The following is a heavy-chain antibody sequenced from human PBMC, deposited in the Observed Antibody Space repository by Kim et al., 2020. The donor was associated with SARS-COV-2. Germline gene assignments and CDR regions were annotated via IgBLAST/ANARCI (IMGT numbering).Heavy chain of an antibody. J-gene: IGHJ2*01. Sequence: GGSLRLSCAASGFTFSSYGMHWVRQAPGKGLEWVAVISYDGSNKYYADSVKGRFTISRDNSKNTLYLQMNSLRAEDTAVYYCAKGLKEVDIVATIGNWYFDLWGRGTLVTVSS. V-gene: IGHV3-30*18. CDR2: ISYDGSNK. D-gene: IGHD5-12*01. CDR3: AKGLKEVDIVATIGNWYFDL. CDR1: GFTFSSYG.